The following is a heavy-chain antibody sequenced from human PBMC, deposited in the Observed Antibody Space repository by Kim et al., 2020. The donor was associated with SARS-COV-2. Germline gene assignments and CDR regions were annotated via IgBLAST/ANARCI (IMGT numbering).Heavy chain of an antibody. V-gene: IGHV1-18*04. J-gene: IGHJ6*02. CDR3: AREGGDRYSSSWYVGYYGMDV. CDR2: ISAYNGNT. CDR1: GYTFTSYG. D-gene: IGHD6-13*01. Sequence: ASVKVSCKASGYTFTSYGISWVRQAPGQGLEWMGWISAYNGNTNYAQKLQGRVTMTTDTSTSTAYMELRSLRSDDTAVYYCAREGGDRYSSSWYVGYYGMDVWGQGTTVTVSS.